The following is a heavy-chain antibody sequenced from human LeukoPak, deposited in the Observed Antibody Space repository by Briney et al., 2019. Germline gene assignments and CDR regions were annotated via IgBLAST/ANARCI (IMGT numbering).Heavy chain of an antibody. CDR1: GGSISRYY. D-gene: IGHD4-23*01. J-gene: IGHJ3*01. Sequence: SETLSLTRTLSGGSISRYYWSCIRQPAGKGLEWIGRIYIIGSTHYNPSLKSRVTSSVETSKNQFSLKRISMTAADTAVYYSARPAYGGGPDAFNGWGQGTMVTVS. CDR2: IYIIGST. V-gene: IGHV4-4*07. CDR3: ARPAYGGGPDAFNG.